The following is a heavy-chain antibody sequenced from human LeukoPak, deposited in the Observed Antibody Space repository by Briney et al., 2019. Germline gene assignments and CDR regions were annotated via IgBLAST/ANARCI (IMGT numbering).Heavy chain of an antibody. V-gene: IGHV1-69*05. CDR3: ARTYYYDSSGYYEYDY. D-gene: IGHD3-22*01. CDR2: IIPIFGTA. CDR1: GYTFTSYD. J-gene: IGHJ4*02. Sequence: GASVKVSCKASGYTFTSYDINWVRQATGQGLEWMGGIIPIFGTANYAQKFQGRVTITTDESTSTAYMELSSLRSEDTAVYYCARTYYYDSSGYYEYDYWGQGTLVTVSS.